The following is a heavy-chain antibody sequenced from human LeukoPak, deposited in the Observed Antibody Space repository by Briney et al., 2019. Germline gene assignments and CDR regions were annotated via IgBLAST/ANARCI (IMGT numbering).Heavy chain of an antibody. CDR1: GYTFTGYY. V-gene: IGHV1-2*02. Sequence: ASVKVSRKASGYTFTGYYMHWVRQAPGQGLEWMGWINPNSGGTNYAQKFQGRVTMTRDTSISTAYMELSRLRSDDTGVYYCAREALYYYYGMDVWGQGTTVTVSS. CDR2: INPNSGGT. CDR3: AREALYYYYGMDV. J-gene: IGHJ6*02.